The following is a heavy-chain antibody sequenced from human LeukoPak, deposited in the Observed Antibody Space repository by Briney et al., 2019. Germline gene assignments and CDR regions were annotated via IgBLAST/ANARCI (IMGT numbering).Heavy chain of an antibody. Sequence: GGSLRLSCAASGFTFSKYWMLWVRQAPGKGLESVSRINTDGTVTTYADSVRGRFTVSRDNADNTMFLQMNGVRDEDTAVYYCATKQWLAPPPDSWGQGTPVTVSS. J-gene: IGHJ4*02. D-gene: IGHD6-19*01. V-gene: IGHV3-74*01. CDR2: INTDGTVT. CDR1: GFTFSKYW. CDR3: ATKQWLAPPPDS.